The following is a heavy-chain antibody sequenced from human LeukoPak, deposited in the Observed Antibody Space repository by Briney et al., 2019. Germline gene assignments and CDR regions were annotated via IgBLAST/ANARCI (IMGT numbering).Heavy chain of an antibody. CDR3: AKPDTAVAGTYYFDY. CDR1: GGSISSISYY. D-gene: IGHD6-19*01. Sequence: SETLSLTCTVSGGSISSISYYWGWIRQPPGKGLEWIGYIYYSGSTNYNPSLKSRVTISVDTSKNQFSLKLSSVTAADTAVYYCAKPDTAVAGTYYFDYWGQGTLVTVSS. V-gene: IGHV4-61*05. CDR2: IYYSGST. J-gene: IGHJ4*02.